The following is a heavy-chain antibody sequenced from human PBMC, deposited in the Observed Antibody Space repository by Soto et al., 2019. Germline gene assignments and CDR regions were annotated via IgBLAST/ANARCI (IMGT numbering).Heavy chain of an antibody. V-gene: IGHV4-61*01. CDR3: ARDIRGYSRAFDS. CDR2: IYYSGST. D-gene: IGHD5-18*01. Sequence: SETLSLTCTVSGGSVSSASYYWTWIRQPPGKGLEWIGYIYYSGSTNYNPSLKSRVTMSVDTFKNQFSLKLTSVTAADTAVYYCARDIRGYSRAFDSWGHGTLVTVSS. CDR1: GGSVSSASYY. J-gene: IGHJ4*01.